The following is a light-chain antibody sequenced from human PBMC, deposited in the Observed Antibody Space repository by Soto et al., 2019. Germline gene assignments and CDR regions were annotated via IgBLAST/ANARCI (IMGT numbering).Light chain of an antibody. Sequence: QSALTQPASVSGSPGQSITISCTGTSSEIGDYDYVSWYQQHPGKAPKLIIYDVSDRPSGVSTRFSGSKSGNTASLTISGLQPEDEADYYCSSYTSGNTLYVFGTGTKLTVL. CDR1: SSEIGDYDY. V-gene: IGLV2-14*03. J-gene: IGLJ1*01. CDR2: DVS. CDR3: SSYTSGNTLYV.